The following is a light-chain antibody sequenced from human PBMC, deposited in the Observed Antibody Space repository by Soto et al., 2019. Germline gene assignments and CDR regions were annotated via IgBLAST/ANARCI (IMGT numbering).Light chain of an antibody. CDR1: SGHNNYA. Sequence: QLVLTQSPSASASLGASVKLTCTLSSGHNNYAIAWHQQQPEKGPRYLMKLNSDGSHSKGDGIPDRFSGSSSGTERYLTISSLQSEYEADYYCQTWGTGIVVFGGGTKLTVL. CDR2: LNSDGSH. CDR3: QTWGTGIVV. J-gene: IGLJ2*01. V-gene: IGLV4-69*01.